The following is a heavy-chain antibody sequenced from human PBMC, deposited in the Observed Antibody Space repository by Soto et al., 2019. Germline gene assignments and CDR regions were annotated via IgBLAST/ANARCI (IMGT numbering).Heavy chain of an antibody. V-gene: IGHV3-15*01. Sequence: EVQVVESGGDLVKPGGSLRLSCVTSGFMFSSAWMNWVRQAPGKGLEWVGRIKSKRDGGARDYAEPVKGRFSISRDASKNTVFLQMNSLRAEDTGVYYCVEGWNDFWGQGTLVTVSS. CDR1: GFMFSSAW. J-gene: IGHJ4*02. CDR2: IKSKRDGGAR. CDR3: VEGWNDF. D-gene: IGHD1-1*01.